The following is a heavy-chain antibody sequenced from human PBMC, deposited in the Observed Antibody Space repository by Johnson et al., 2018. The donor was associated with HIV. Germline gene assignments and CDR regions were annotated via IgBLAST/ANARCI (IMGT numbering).Heavy chain of an antibody. CDR1: GFTFSDYY. J-gene: IGHJ3*02. D-gene: IGHD6-19*01. V-gene: IGHV3-11*04. CDR3: AREVRYTSWSFDI. Sequence: QVQLVESGGGLVKPGGSLRLSCAASGFTFSDYYMSWIRQAPGNGLEWVSYISSSGSTIYYADSVKGRFTISRDNAKKSQYLQMNSLRAEDTAVYYCAREVRYTSWSFDIWGQGTMVTVSS. CDR2: ISSSGSTI.